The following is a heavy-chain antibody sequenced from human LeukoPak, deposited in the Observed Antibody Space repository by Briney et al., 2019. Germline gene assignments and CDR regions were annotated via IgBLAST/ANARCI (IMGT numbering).Heavy chain of an antibody. CDR2: MNPNSGNT. V-gene: IGHV1-8*02. Sequence: RASVKVACKASGYTFSSYYIHWVRQATGQGLEWMGWMNPNSGNTGYAQKFQGRVTMTRNTSISTAYMELSSLRSEDTAVYYCARGHFLIEMATLMIFDYWGQGTLVTVSS. J-gene: IGHJ4*02. D-gene: IGHD5-24*01. CDR1: GYTFSSYY. CDR3: ARGHFLIEMATLMIFDY.